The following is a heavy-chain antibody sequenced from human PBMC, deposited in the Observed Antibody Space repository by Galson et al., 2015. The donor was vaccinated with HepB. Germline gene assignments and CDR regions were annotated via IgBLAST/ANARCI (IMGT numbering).Heavy chain of an antibody. CDR3: ARGLTYYYDSSGYRLPLFDY. J-gene: IGHJ4*02. CDR2: IYYSGST. V-gene: IGHV4-59*01. Sequence: LSLTCTVSGGSISSYYWSWIRQPPGKGLEWIGYIYYSGSTNYNPSLKSRVTISVDTSKNQLSLKLSSVTAADTAVYYCARGLTYYYDSSGYRLPLFDYWGQGTLVTVSS. D-gene: IGHD3-22*01. CDR1: GGSISSYY.